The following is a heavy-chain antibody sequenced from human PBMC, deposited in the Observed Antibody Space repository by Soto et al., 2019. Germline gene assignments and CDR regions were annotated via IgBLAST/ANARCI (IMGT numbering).Heavy chain of an antibody. J-gene: IGHJ4*02. CDR1: GVSINRGDYY. V-gene: IGHV4-30-4*01. D-gene: IGHD3-10*01. CDR3: ARILMNYYRLDY. CDR2: SYYSGST. Sequence: SETLSLTCTVSGVSINRGDYYWIWIRQPPGKVLDWIGHSYYSGSTYYNPSLKSRAGISVDSSKSQVSLKLTSVTAADTAVYFCARILMNYYRLDYWGQGALVTVSS.